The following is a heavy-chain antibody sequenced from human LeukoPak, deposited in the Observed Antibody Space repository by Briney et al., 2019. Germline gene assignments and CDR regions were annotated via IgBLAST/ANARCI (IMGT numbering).Heavy chain of an antibody. CDR2: IKQDGSEK. J-gene: IGHJ4*02. CDR1: GFTFSSYW. D-gene: IGHD6-19*01. CDR3: ARDPGGWYPYYFDY. Sequence: GGSLRLSCAASGFTFSSYWMSWVRQAPGKGLEWVANIKQDGSEKYYVDSVKGRFTISRDNAENSLYLQMNSLRAGDRAVYYCARDPGGWYPYYFDYWGQGTLVTVSS. V-gene: IGHV3-7*03.